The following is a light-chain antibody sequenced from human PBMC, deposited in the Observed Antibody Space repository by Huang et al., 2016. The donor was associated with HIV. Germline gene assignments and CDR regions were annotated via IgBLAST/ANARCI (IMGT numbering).Light chain of an antibody. CDR3: QQANSFPLT. Sequence: DIQMTQSPSSVSASVGDEVTISCRASQGINSRLAWYQQKPDKAPKLLIYAASNLQSGVPSRFSGSGSGTEFTLTISRLQPEDFANYYCQQANSFPLTFGGGTKVEIK. CDR2: AAS. V-gene: IGKV1-12*01. J-gene: IGKJ4*01. CDR1: QGINSR.